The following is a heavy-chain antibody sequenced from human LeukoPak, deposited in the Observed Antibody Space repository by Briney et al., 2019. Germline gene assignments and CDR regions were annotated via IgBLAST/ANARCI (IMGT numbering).Heavy chain of an antibody. CDR1: GYTFTGYY. J-gene: IGHJ5*02. V-gene: IGHV1-2*02. D-gene: IGHD6-13*01. Sequence: ASVTVSCKASGYTFTGYYMHWVRQAPGQGLEWMGWINPNNGSINYAQKFQGRVTMTRDTSSSTAYMELSRLRSDDTGVYYCARISAALDWFDPWGQGTLVTVSS. CDR3: ARISAALDWFDP. CDR2: INPNNGSI.